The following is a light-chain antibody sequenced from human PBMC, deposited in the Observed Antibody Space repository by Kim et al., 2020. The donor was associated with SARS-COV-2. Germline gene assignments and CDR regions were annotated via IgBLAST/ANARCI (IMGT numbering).Light chain of an antibody. CDR1: TGSVTSGHQ. J-gene: IGLJ3*02. V-gene: IGLV7-46*01. CDR2: SVS. CDR3: MLFHDYTRM. Sequence: PGATVTITCGSRTGSVTSGHQPYWFAQKAGQAPMTLIYSVSNKHSWTPARFSGSLLGGKAALTRSGAQPEDEADYYCMLFHDYTRMFGGGTKLTVL.